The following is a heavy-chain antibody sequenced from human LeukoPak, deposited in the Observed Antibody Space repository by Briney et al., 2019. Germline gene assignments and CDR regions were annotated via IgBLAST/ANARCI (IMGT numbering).Heavy chain of an antibody. CDR3: ARGGAVVVAARYRWFDP. Sequence: SETPSLTCAVYGGSFSGYYWSWIRQPPGKGLEWIGEINHSGSTNYNPSLKSRITISVDTSKNQFSLKLSSVTAADTAVYYCARGGAVVVAARYRWFDPWGQGTLVTVSS. V-gene: IGHV4-34*01. J-gene: IGHJ5*02. CDR1: GGSFSGYY. CDR2: INHSGST. D-gene: IGHD2-15*01.